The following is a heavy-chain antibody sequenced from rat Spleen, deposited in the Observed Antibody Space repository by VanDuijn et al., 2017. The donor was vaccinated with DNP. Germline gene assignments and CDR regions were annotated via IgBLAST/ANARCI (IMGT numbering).Heavy chain of an antibody. CDR2: IDYGGST. J-gene: IGHJ2*01. CDR3: ARYYSSYIYYFDY. D-gene: IGHD1-2*01. V-gene: IGHV3-1*01. Sequence: EVQLQESGPGLVKPSQSLSLTCSVTGYSITSSYRWNWIRKFPGNKMEWIGHIDYGGSTSYNPSLKSRISITRDTSKNQFFLHLNSVTTEDTATYYCARYYSSYIYYFDYWGQGVLVTVSS. CDR1: GYSITSSY.